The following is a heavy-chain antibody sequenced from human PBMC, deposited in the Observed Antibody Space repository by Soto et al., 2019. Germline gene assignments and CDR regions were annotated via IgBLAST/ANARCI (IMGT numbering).Heavy chain of an antibody. V-gene: IGHV3-30-3*01. CDR2: ILYDGTRT. CDR1: GFTFSTYA. CDR3: ARLTITGADYYYGMDV. Sequence: QVQLVESGGGVVQPGGSLRLSCAASGFTFSTYAMHWVRQAPGKGLEWVALILYDGTRTYFADSLKGRFTISRDNSKNTLFLQMNSLRAADTAVYYCARLTITGADYYYGMDVWGQGTTVTVSS. J-gene: IGHJ6*02. D-gene: IGHD1-20*01.